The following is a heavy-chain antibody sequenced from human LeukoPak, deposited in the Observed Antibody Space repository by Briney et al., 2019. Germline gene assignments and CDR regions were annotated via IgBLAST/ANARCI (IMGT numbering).Heavy chain of an antibody. CDR1: GGSISSYY. CDR3: ATFSYGDYVYFDY. J-gene: IGHJ4*02. V-gene: IGHV4-4*07. Sequence: TSEALSLTCTVSGGSISSYYWSWIRQPAGKGLEWIGRMSTSGSTNYNPSLKGRVTMSVDTSKKQFSLKLNSVTAADTAVYYCATFSYGDYVYFDYWGQGTLVTVSS. D-gene: IGHD4-17*01. CDR2: MSTSGST.